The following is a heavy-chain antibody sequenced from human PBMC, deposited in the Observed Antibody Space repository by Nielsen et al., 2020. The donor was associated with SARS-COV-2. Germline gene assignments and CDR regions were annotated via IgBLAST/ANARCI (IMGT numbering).Heavy chain of an antibody. Sequence: GESLKISCAASGFTFSSYGMHWVRQAPGKGLEWVAVIWYDGSNKYYADSVKGRFTISRDNSKNTLYLQMNSLRAEDTAVYYCARDYGVGATPSVDYWGQGTLVTVSS. J-gene: IGHJ4*02. CDR3: ARDYGVGATPSVDY. V-gene: IGHV3-33*01. CDR2: IWYDGSNK. D-gene: IGHD1-26*01. CDR1: GFTFSSYG.